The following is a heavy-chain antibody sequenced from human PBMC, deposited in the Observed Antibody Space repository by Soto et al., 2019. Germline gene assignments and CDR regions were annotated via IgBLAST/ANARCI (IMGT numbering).Heavy chain of an antibody. CDR1: GLTFSTYW. V-gene: IGHV3-74*01. CDR2: ISDDGSTT. CDR3: TRGPRVSSTGTGAH. D-gene: IGHD1-1*01. Sequence: GGSLRLSCEVSGLTFSTYWMHWVRQVPGKGLIWVSRISDDGSTTTYADSVKGRFTISRDNAKNTLYLQMNSLRADDTGLYYCTRGPRVSSTGTGAHWGQGTLVTVSS. J-gene: IGHJ4*02.